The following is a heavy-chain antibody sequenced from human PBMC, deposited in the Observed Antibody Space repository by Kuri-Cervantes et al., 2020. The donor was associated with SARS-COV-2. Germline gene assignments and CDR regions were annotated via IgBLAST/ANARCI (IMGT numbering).Heavy chain of an antibody. CDR3: AKDQGDSYGISYFDY. V-gene: IGHV3-30*04. CDR1: GFTFSRYA. J-gene: IGHJ4*02. D-gene: IGHD5-18*01. Sequence: GESLKISCAGSGFTFSRYAIHCVRQAPGKGLEWVAVISDDGKKRYYADSVKGRFTISRDNSKNTLYLQMNSLRAEDTAVYYCAKDQGDSYGISYFDYWGQGTLVTVSS. CDR2: ISDDGKKR.